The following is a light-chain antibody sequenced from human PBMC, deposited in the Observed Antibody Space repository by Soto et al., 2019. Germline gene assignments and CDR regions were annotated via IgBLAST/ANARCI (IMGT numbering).Light chain of an antibody. CDR1: QSLSSW. Sequence: DIQMTQSPSTLSASVGDRVTITCRASQSLSSWLAWYQQKPGQAPKLLVYKATSLESGVPSRFSGNGSATEFPLTISSLQPDDFATYYCLQHKSYSYTFGQGTKLDIK. CDR3: LQHKSYSYT. J-gene: IGKJ2*01. V-gene: IGKV1-5*03. CDR2: KAT.